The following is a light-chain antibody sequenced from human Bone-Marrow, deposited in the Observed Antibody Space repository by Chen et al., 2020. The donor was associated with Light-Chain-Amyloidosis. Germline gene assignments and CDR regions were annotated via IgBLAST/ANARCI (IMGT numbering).Light chain of an antibody. CDR3: QVWDRSSDRPV. V-gene: IGLV3-21*02. Sequence: SYVLTQPPSVSVAPGETARITCGGDNIGYKGVHWYQLKPGQAPVLVVYDDSDRPSGIPERLSGSNSGNTATLTISRVDAGDEADYYCQVWDRSSDRPVFGGGTKLTVL. CDR1: NIGYKG. J-gene: IGLJ3*02. CDR2: DDS.